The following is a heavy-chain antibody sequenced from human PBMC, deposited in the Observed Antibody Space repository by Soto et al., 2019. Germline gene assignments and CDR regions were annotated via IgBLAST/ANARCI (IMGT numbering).Heavy chain of an antibody. CDR3: ARVHPRIAAAGTAVGMDV. CDR2: IKQDGSEK. D-gene: IGHD6-13*01. Sequence: PGGSLRLSCAASGFTFSSYWMSWVRQAPGKGLEWVANIKQDGSEKYYVDSVKGRFTISRDNAKNSLYLQMNSLRAEDTAVYYCARVHPRIAAAGTAVGMDVWGQGTTVTVS. J-gene: IGHJ6*02. CDR1: GFTFSSYW. V-gene: IGHV3-7*01.